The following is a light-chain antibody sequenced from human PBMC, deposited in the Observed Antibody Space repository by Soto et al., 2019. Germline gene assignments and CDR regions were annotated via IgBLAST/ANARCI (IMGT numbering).Light chain of an antibody. CDR1: QSLSGN. J-gene: IGKJ4*01. Sequence: EIVLTQSPGTLSLSPGERATLSCRASQSLSGNLAWYQQKPGQAPRLLIYGASARATDIPARFSGSGSGTEFTLTISSLQSEDFAVYYCQQYINWPLTFGGGTKVDIK. CDR2: GAS. CDR3: QQYINWPLT. V-gene: IGKV3-15*01.